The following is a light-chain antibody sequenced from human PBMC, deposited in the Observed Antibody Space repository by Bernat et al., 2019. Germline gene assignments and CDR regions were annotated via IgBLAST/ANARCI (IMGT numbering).Light chain of an antibody. J-gene: IGLJ3*02. V-gene: IGLV3-19*01. Sequence: SSALTQDPAVSVALGQTVRITCQGDSLRSYYASWYQQKPGQAPVLVIHGKHNRPSGIPDLFSGSSSGNTASLTITGAQAEDEADYYCNSRDSSGNQTGVFGGGTKLTVL. CDR1: SLRSYY. CDR2: GKH. CDR3: NSRDSSGNQTGV.